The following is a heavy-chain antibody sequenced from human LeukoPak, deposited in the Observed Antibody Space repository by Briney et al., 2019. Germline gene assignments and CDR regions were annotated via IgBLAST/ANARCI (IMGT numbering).Heavy chain of an antibody. D-gene: IGHD2-15*01. J-gene: IGHJ4*02. CDR3: AKVRYCSGVNCYPDDN. V-gene: IGHV3-30*02. CDR2: IRYDGNNK. Sequence: GGSLRLSCAASGFTFSSYAMHWVRQAPGKGLNWVAFIRYDGNNKYYADSVKGRFTISRGNSKNMLYLEMNSLSTEDTAVYYCAKVRYCSGVNCYPDDNWGQGTLVTVSS. CDR1: GFTFSSYA.